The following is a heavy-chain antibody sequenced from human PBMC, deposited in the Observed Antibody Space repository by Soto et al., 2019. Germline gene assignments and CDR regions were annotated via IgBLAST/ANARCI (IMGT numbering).Heavy chain of an antibody. Sequence: EVQLLESGGDLLQPGGSLRLSCAASGFTFSKFVMGWVRQTPGKGLEWVSTITETGGDTYYTDSVKGRFTISRDNSKNTLYLQMTSLRAEDTALYYCTKASPDRHHMDVWGQGTTVTVSS. CDR3: TKASPDRHHMDV. V-gene: IGHV3-23*01. CDR1: GFTFSKFV. J-gene: IGHJ6*02. CDR2: ITETGGDT.